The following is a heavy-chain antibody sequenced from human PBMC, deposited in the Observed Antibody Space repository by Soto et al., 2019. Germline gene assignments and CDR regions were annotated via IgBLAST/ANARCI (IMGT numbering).Heavy chain of an antibody. V-gene: IGHV1-18*01. CDR3: ACVGAAVVPSALTDYYYYYYGMDV. CDR1: GYTFTSYG. J-gene: IGHJ6*02. D-gene: IGHD2-2*01. Sequence: ASVKVSCKASGYTFTSYGISWVRQAPGQGLEWMGWISAYNGNTNYAQKLQGRVTMTTDTSTSTAYMELRSLRSDDTAVYYCACVGAAVVPSALTDYYYYYYGMDVWGQGTTVTVSS. CDR2: ISAYNGNT.